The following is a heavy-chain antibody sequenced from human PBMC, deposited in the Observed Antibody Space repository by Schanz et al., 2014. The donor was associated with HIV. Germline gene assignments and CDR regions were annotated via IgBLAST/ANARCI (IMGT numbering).Heavy chain of an antibody. Sequence: QVQLLQSGAEVKKPGASVKLSCKASGYTLSSYYLQWVRQARGEGLEWVGVINPKDGRATYAQKFQGRVTMTRDTSTSPVYMELYSLTSEDTAVYYCARGVDILTAFDYWDQGTLVVVSS. CDR2: INPKDGRA. J-gene: IGHJ4*02. CDR1: GYTLSSYY. D-gene: IGHD3-9*01. CDR3: ARGVDILTAFDY. V-gene: IGHV1-46*01.